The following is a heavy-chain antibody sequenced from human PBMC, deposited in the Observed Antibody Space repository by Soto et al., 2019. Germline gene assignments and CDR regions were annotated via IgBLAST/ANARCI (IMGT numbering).Heavy chain of an antibody. CDR1: GXSLSDYL. D-gene: IGHD6-19*01. V-gene: IGHV4-4*07. Sequence: XTLSLTCTVSGXSLSDYLWRWIRQPAGKGLDLIGRFHNSGNTKSNPYLKSRVDMSADTYKNKLSLSLRSVTAADTSMYYFSRMYNSGFYRPEGDYYLYGMDVWGQGTTGTVSS. CDR3: SRMYNSGFYRPEGDYYLYGMDV. J-gene: IGHJ6*02. CDR2: FHNSGNT.